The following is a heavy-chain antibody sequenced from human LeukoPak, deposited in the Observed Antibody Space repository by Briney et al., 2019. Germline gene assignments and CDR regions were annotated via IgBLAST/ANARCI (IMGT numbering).Heavy chain of an antibody. D-gene: IGHD6-13*01. Sequence: SETLSLTCAVSGGSISSSNWWSWIRQPPGKGLEWIGEINHSGSTNYNPSLKSRVTISVDTSKNQFSLKLSSVTAADTAVYYCAASIADYYYGMDVWGQGTTVTVSS. V-gene: IGHV4-4*02. CDR2: INHSGST. J-gene: IGHJ6*02. CDR1: GGSISSSNW. CDR3: AASIADYYYGMDV.